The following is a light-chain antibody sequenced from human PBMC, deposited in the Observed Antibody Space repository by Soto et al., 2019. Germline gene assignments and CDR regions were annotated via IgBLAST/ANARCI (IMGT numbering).Light chain of an antibody. Sequence: QSALTQPASVSGSPGQSIAISCTGTTSDVGAYNYVSWYQQHPGKAPKLMIYQVSNRPSGVSNRFSGSKSGNTASLTISGLQDEDEADYYCSSYTISTTYVFGTGTKLTVL. CDR3: SSYTISTTYV. V-gene: IGLV2-14*01. J-gene: IGLJ1*01. CDR2: QVS. CDR1: TSDVGAYNY.